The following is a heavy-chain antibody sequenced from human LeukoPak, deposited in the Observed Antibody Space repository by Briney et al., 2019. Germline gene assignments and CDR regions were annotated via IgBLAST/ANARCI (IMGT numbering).Heavy chain of an antibody. Sequence: ASVKVSCKASGYTFTGYYMHWVRQAPGQGLEWMGWINPNRGGTNYAQKFQGRVTMTRDTSISTAYMELSRLRSDDTAVYYCASSIVGATIFAYWGQGTLVTVSS. V-gene: IGHV1-2*02. CDR1: GYTFTGYY. J-gene: IGHJ4*02. D-gene: IGHD1-26*01. CDR3: ASSIVGATIFAY. CDR2: INPNRGGT.